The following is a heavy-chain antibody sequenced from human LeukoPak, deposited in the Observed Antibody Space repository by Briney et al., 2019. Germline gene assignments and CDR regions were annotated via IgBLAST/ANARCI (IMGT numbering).Heavy chain of an antibody. CDR3: ARPDKLRLGELSAFDH. D-gene: IGHD3-16*02. J-gene: IGHJ4*02. CDR2: IIPMFGTA. Sequence: SVKVSCKASGGTFNSYAISWVRQAPGQGLEWMGGIIPMFGTANYAQKFQGRVTITTDASKSTDYLELSSLRYEDTAVYYCARPDKLRLGELSAFDHWGQGTLVTVSS. CDR1: GGTFNSYA. V-gene: IGHV1-69*05.